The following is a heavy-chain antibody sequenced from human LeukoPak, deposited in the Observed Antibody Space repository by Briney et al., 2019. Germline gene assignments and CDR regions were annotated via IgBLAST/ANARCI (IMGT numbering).Heavy chain of an antibody. Sequence: TSETLSLTCTVSGGSISSGDYYWSWIRQPPGKGLEWIGYIYYSGSTYYNPSLKSRVTISVDTSKNQFSLKLSSVTGADTAVYYCARESCSGGSCCSDYWGQGTLVTVSS. V-gene: IGHV4-30-4*01. J-gene: IGHJ4*02. CDR3: ARESCSGGSCCSDY. CDR1: GGSISSGDYY. D-gene: IGHD2-15*01. CDR2: IYYSGST.